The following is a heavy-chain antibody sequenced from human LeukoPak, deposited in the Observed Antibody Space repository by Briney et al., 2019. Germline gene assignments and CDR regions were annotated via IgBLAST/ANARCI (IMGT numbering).Heavy chain of an antibody. D-gene: IGHD3-16*01. V-gene: IGHV3-74*01. CDR3: TRGGSYGDF. Sequence: GGSLRLSCEASGFTFRSYWMHWVGQAPGRGLVWVSSMKSDGSTRSYADSVKGRFTISRDNTKNTLYLQMSSLIAADTAVYYCTRGGSYGDFWGQGTLVTVSS. CDR2: MKSDGSTR. CDR1: GFTFRSYW. J-gene: IGHJ4*02.